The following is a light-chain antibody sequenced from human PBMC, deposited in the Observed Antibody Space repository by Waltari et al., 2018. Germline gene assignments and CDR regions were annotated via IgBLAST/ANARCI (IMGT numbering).Light chain of an antibody. J-gene: IGLJ1*01. CDR3: SSYTSSNTFV. Sequence: QSALTQPASVSGSPGQSITISCTGTSSDIGGYNYASWYQQHPGKAPKFMIYEVSYRPSGVSNRFSGSNSCNTASLTISGLQAEDEADYYCSSYTSSNTFVFGTGTKVTVL. V-gene: IGLV2-14*01. CDR1: SSDIGGYNY. CDR2: EVS.